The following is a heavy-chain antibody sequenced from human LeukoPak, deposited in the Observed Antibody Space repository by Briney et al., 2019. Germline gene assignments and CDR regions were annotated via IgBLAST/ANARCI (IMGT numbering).Heavy chain of an antibody. Sequence: SETLSLTCTVSGGSISSSSFYWAWIRQPPGKGLEWFGSIYYSGTTYYNPSVKSRVTMSVDTSKKQFSLQLSSVTAADTAVYYCARAFTFPNWFDPWGQGTLVTVSS. CDR2: IYYSGTT. J-gene: IGHJ5*02. D-gene: IGHD2/OR15-2a*01. CDR3: ARAFTFPNWFDP. CDR1: GGSISSSSFY. V-gene: IGHV4-39*01.